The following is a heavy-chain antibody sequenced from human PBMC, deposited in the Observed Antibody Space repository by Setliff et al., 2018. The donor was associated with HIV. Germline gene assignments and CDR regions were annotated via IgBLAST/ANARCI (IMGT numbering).Heavy chain of an antibody. CDR1: GYSISSAYY. Sequence: AVSGYSISSAYYWGWVRQSPGKGLEWIGSIYHSGSTYYNPSLKTRATISRDTSKNQFSLRLSSVTATDTAMYYCARHPREETQRNYKFDSWGQGTLVTVSS. J-gene: IGHJ4*02. D-gene: IGHD1-7*01. CDR3: ARHPREETQRNYKFDS. V-gene: IGHV4-38-2*01. CDR2: IYHSGST.